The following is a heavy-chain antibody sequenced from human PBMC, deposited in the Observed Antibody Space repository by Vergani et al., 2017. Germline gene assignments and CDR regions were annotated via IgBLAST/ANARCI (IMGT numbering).Heavy chain of an antibody. CDR1: GFTFSSYW. J-gene: IGHJ4*02. CDR2: IKQDGSEK. Sequence: EVQLVESGGGLVQPGGSLRLSCAASGFTFSSYWMSWVRQAPGKGLEWVANIKQDGSEKYYVDSVKGRFTISRDNAKNSLYLQMNSLRAEDTAVYYCARVYYYDSSGQYYFDYWGQGTLVTVSS. V-gene: IGHV3-7*01. CDR3: ARVYYYDSSGQYYFDY. D-gene: IGHD3-22*01.